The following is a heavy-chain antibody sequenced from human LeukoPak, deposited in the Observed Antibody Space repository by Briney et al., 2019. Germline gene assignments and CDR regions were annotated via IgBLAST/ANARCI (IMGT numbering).Heavy chain of an antibody. CDR1: GYPFTGYY. CDR3: ARGGYDFVYYYYGMDV. CDR2: INPNSGGT. D-gene: IGHD3-3*01. V-gene: IGHV1-2*06. J-gene: IGHJ6*02. Sequence: ASVKVSCKASGYPFTGYYLHWIRQAPGQGLEYMGRINPNSGGTNYAQKFQGRVTMTRDTSISTAYMELSRLRSNDTAVYYCARGGYDFVYYYYGMDVWGQGTTVTVSS.